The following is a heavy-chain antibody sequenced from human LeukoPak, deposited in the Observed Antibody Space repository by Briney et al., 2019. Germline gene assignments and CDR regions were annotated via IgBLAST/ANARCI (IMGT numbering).Heavy chain of an antibody. J-gene: IGHJ3*02. CDR2: IYHSGST. D-gene: IGHD6-19*01. Sequence: PSETLSLTCAVYGGSFSGYYWGWIRQPPGKGLEWIGSIYHSGSTYYNPSLKSRVTISVDTSKNQFSLKLSSVTAADTAVYYCARGAAVAADDAFDIWGQGTMVTVSS. CDR1: GGSFSGYY. CDR3: ARGAAVAADDAFDI. V-gene: IGHV4-38-2*01.